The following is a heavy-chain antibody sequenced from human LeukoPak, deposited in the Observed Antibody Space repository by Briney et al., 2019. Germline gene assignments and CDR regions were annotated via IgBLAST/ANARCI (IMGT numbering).Heavy chain of an antibody. J-gene: IGHJ4*02. Sequence: PGGTLRLSCAASGFTFSSYWMHWVRHAPGKGLVWVSRINSDGSSTSYADSVKGRFTISRDKAKNTLYLQMNSLRAEDTAVYYCAKVVYYDGSEGLRAYFDYWGQGTLVTVSS. CDR2: INSDGSST. V-gene: IGHV3-74*01. CDR1: GFTFSSYW. CDR3: AKVVYYDGSEGLRAYFDY. D-gene: IGHD3-22*01.